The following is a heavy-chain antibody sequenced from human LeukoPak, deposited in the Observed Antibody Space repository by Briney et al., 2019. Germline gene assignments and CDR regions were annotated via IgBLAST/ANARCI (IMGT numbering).Heavy chain of an antibody. CDR3: ARRYFDY. CDR2: IKQDGSEK. CDR1: GLTFSSYW. J-gene: IGHJ4*02. Sequence: GGSLRLSCAASGLTFSSYWMQWVRQAPGKGLEWVANIKQDGSEKYYADSVKGRFIISRDNAKNALYLQMSSLRAEDTAIYYCARRYFDYWDQGTLVTVSS. V-gene: IGHV3-7*03.